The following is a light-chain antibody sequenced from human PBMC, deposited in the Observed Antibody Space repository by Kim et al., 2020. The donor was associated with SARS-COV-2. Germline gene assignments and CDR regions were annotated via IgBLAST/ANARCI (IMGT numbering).Light chain of an antibody. CDR2: TTS. CDR1: QSVSDW. V-gene: IGKV1-5*03. CDR3: QQYNTYSLT. Sequence: ASVGDRVTSTCRASQSVSDWLAWYQQKPGKPPKLLISTTSTLESGVPSRFSGSGSGTEFTLTISSLQPDDFATYYCQQYNTYSLTFGGGTKVDIK. J-gene: IGKJ4*01.